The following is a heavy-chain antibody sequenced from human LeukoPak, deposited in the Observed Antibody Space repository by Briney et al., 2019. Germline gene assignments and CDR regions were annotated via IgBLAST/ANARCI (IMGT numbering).Heavy chain of an antibody. D-gene: IGHD5-18*01. CDR3: ARDRYSYDFYCYYYYMDV. Sequence: SVKVSCKASGGTFSSYAISWVRQAPGQGLEWMGGIIPIFGTANYAQKFQGRVTITADKSTSTAYMELSSLRSEDTAVYYCARDRYSYDFYCYYYYMDVWGKGTTVTVSS. CDR2: IIPIFGTA. CDR1: GGTFSSYA. V-gene: IGHV1-69*06. J-gene: IGHJ6*03.